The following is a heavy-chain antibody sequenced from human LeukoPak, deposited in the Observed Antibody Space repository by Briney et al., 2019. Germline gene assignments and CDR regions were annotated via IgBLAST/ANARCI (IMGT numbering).Heavy chain of an antibody. Sequence: GGSLRLSCAASGFTFSSYGMHWVRQPPGKGLEWVAVLSNDGSKKYYADSVKGRFTISRDNSKNTLYLQMNSLRAEDTAVYYCAKGSVPYCGGDCYSYYWGQGTLVTVSS. CDR1: GFTFSSYG. J-gene: IGHJ4*02. V-gene: IGHV3-30*18. D-gene: IGHD2-21*01. CDR2: LSNDGSKK. CDR3: AKGSVPYCGGDCYSYY.